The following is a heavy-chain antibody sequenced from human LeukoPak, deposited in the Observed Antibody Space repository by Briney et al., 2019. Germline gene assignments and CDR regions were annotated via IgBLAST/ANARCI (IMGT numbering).Heavy chain of an antibody. V-gene: IGHV4-61*02. Sequence: PSETLSLACTVSGASISSESYYWTWIRQPAGKGLEWIGRIYNTGSTKYSPSLKSRVTISIDTSKNQFSLKLNSVTAADTAVYYCARVMAVNPDWFDPWGQGTLVTVSS. CDR3: ARVMAVNPDWFDP. CDR2: IYNTGST. CDR1: GASISSESYY. D-gene: IGHD5-24*01. J-gene: IGHJ5*02.